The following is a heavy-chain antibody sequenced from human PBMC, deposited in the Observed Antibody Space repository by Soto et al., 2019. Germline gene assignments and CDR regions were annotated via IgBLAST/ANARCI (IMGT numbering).Heavy chain of an antibody. J-gene: IGHJ6*02. V-gene: IGHV1-18*01. CDR3: ARGEGDILTTFFFRGYYYGLDV. CDR2: ISAYNGKT. Sequence: ASVKVSCKASGYGFSTSGIFWVRQAPGQGXEWMGWISAYNGKTDYAQKFQDRVTMTIDTSTTTAYMDLRSLTSDDTAVYFCARGEGDILTTFFFRGYYYGLDVWGQGSSVTVCS. D-gene: IGHD3-9*01. CDR1: GYGFSTSG.